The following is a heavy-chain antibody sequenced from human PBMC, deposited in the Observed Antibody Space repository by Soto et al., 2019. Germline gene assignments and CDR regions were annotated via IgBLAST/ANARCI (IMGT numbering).Heavy chain of an antibody. Sequence: EEQLVESGGNLVQPGGPLRLSCAASGFTFSSYWIDWVRPPPGKGLLWVSRIKTDGSTTNYADSVKGRFTISRDNAKNTLYLQMNSLRAEDTAVYYCARGASGNYYLDYWGQGALVTISS. D-gene: IGHD3-10*01. J-gene: IGHJ4*02. CDR3: ARGASGNYYLDY. CDR2: IKTDGSTT. CDR1: GFTFSSYW. V-gene: IGHV3-74*01.